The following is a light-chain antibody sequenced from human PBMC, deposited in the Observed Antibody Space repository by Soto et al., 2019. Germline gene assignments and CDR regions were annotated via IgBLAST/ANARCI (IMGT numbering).Light chain of an antibody. CDR1: QSISNW. CDR3: QQYKSYPMYT. V-gene: IGKV1-5*01. J-gene: IGKJ2*01. Sequence: DIQMTQSPSTLSASVGDRVTITCRASQSISNWLAWYQQKPGKAPKFLIYDASSFESGDPSRFRGSGSGTEFTLTISSLQTDDFATYDCQQYKSYPMYTFGQGTKLEIK. CDR2: DAS.